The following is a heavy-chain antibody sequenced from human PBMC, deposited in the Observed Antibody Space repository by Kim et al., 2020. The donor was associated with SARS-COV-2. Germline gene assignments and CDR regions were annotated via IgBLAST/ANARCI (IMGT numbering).Heavy chain of an antibody. CDR3: ARGGTTTAVAGTWYFDY. CDR1: GYTFTSYY. CDR2: INPSGGST. D-gene: IGHD6-19*01. V-gene: IGHV1-46*01. J-gene: IGHJ4*02. Sequence: ASVKVSCKASGYTFTSYYMHWVRQAPGQGLEWMGIINPSGGSTSYAQKFQGRVTMTRDTSTSTVYMELSSLRSEDTAVYYCARGGTTTAVAGTWYFDYWGQGTLVTVSS.